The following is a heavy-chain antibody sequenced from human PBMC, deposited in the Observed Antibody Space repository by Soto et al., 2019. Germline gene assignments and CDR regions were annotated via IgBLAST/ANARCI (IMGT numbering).Heavy chain of an antibody. CDR1: GGTLGHST. J-gene: IGHJ4*02. CDR2: IVSMLGMA. V-gene: IGHV1-69*02. CDR3: ARASYCGGGCFPFDY. Sequence: QVQLVQSGPEVKKPGSSVRVSCKASGGTLGHSTITWVRQAPGQGLEWMGRIVSMLGMADYSQKFQGRITISADTSTTPSYLELHSLRSQDTAVYYCARASYCGGGCFPFDYWGQGTLVTVSS. D-gene: IGHD2-21*01.